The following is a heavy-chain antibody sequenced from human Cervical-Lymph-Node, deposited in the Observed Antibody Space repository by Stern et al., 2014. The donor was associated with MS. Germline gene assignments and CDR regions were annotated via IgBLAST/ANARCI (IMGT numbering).Heavy chain of an antibody. D-gene: IGHD4-17*01. CDR3: ARDLQTTIDY. V-gene: IGHV1-46*01. CDR2: INSSGDST. CDR1: GYTFTTYY. J-gene: IGHJ4*02. Sequence: VQLVESGAEVKKPGASVKGSCKASGYTFTTYYMHWVRQAPGQALEWMGIINSSGDSTTYAQKFQSRVTMTRDASTSTVYMELSSLRSDDTAVYYCARDLQTTIDYWDQGTLVTVSS.